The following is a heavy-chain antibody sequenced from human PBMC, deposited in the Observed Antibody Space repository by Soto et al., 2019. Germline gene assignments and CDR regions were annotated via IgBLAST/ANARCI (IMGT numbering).Heavy chain of an antibody. V-gene: IGHV1-69*06. Sequence: SVKVSCKASGGTFSSYAISWVRQAPGQGLEWMGGIIPIFGTANYAQEFQGRVTITADKYTSTAYMELSSLRSEDTAVYYSARAYYCSSTSCYYYYGTDVWGKGTTVNGSS. J-gene: IGHJ6*04. CDR1: GGTFSSYA. CDR3: ARAYYCSSTSCYYYYGTDV. D-gene: IGHD2-2*01. CDR2: IIPIFGTA.